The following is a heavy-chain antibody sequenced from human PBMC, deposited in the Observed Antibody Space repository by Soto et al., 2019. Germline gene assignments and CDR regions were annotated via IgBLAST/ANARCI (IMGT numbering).Heavy chain of an antibody. D-gene: IGHD2-2*01. J-gene: IGHJ4*02. V-gene: IGHV4-34*01. Sequence: SETLSLTCAVYGGSVTGAYWAWIRQPPGKGLEWMGEINHRGSTNYKSSLKNRVTMSVDTSKNQLSLILSSVTDADTGVYYCARQRSSTNSHTRGQGTLVTVSS. CDR3: ARQRSSTNSHT. CDR1: GGSVTGAY. CDR2: INHRGST.